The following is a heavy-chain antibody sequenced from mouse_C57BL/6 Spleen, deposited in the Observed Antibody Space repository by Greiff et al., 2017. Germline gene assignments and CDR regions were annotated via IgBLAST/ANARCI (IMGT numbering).Heavy chain of an antibody. V-gene: IGHV5-17*01. CDR2: ISSGSSTI. CDR3: ARGGQLVLYYFDY. Sequence: DVMLVESGGGLVKPGGSLKLSCAASGFTFSDYGMHWVRQAPEKGLEWVAYISSGSSTIYYADTVKGRFTISRDNAKNTLFLQMTSLRSEDTAMYYCARGGQLVLYYFDYWGQGTTLTVSS. D-gene: IGHD4-1*02. J-gene: IGHJ2*01. CDR1: GFTFSDYG.